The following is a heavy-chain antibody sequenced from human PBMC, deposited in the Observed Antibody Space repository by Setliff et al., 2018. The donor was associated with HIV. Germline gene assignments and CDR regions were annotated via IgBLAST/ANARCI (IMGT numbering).Heavy chain of an antibody. V-gene: IGHV4-39*01. Sequence: SETLSLTCAVSGVSVNNDDDYWGWLRQPPGKGLEWIAIIHQSGTAHKRPSLKRRVTISIDTSENLFSLKLSGVTAADTAIYYCARQVGEGKWYLDSWGHGTLVTVSS. CDR2: IHQSGTA. CDR1: GVSVNNDDDY. D-gene: IGHD1-26*01. CDR3: ARQVGEGKWYLDS. J-gene: IGHJ4*01.